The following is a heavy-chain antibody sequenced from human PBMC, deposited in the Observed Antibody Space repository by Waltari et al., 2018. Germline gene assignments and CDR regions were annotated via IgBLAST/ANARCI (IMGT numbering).Heavy chain of an antibody. Sequence: EAQLVESGGGLIHPGGSLRLSCAVSGFTVGNNYMSWVRQAPGKGLGLVSVIYSGGSTNYADSVRGRFTISRDNSKNTLFLEMNSLTAEDTAVYYCARDPPGMATIGSWGQGTLVTVSS. CDR2: IYSGGST. J-gene: IGHJ5*02. V-gene: IGHV3-53*01. CDR3: ARDPPGMATIGS. CDR1: GFTVGNNY. D-gene: IGHD5-12*01.